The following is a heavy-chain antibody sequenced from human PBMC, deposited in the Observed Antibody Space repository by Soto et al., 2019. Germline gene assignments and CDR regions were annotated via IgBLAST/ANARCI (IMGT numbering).Heavy chain of an antibody. CDR2: ISYDGSDK. J-gene: IGHJ4*02. V-gene: IGHV3-30*03. CDR1: GFTFSDYG. CDR3: GTVERLFDY. Sequence: QLQLVESGGGVVQPGRSLRLSCAASGFTFSDYGMHWVRQAPGTGLEGVAVISYDGSDKYYADSVKGRFTISRDNSKNRLYLQMNSLRAEDTAVYYCGTVERLFDYWGQGTLVTVSS. D-gene: IGHD2-15*01.